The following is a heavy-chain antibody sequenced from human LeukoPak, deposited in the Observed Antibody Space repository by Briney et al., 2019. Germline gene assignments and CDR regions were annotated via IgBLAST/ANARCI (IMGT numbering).Heavy chain of an antibody. CDR1: GYTFTSYY. Sequence: GASVKVSCKASGYTFTSYYIHWVRQAPGQGLEWMGWINPNSGGTNYAQKFQGRVTMTRDTSISTAYMELSRLRSDDTAVYYCARAVGATTFWFDPWGQGTLVTVSS. V-gene: IGHV1-2*02. D-gene: IGHD1-26*01. CDR3: ARAVGATTFWFDP. CDR2: INPNSGGT. J-gene: IGHJ5*02.